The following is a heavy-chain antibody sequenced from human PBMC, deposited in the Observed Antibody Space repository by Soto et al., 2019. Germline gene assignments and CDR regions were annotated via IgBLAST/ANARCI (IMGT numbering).Heavy chain of an antibody. CDR2: TGSKGETYAT. Sequence: PGGSLRVSCAASGFTFGASNLQWVRQASGKGLEWLGRTGSKGETYATTYAASVKGRFTISRDDSKKTAYLQMNNLESEDTAVYYCSRDDSDWFFNWGRGTLVTVSS. CDR1: GFTFGASN. J-gene: IGHJ4*02. D-gene: IGHD3-9*01. V-gene: IGHV3-73*01. CDR3: SRDDSDWFFN.